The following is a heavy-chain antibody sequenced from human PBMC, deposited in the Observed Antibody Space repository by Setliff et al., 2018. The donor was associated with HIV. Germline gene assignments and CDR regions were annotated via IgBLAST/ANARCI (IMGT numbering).Heavy chain of an antibody. CDR1: GYTFTGYY. CDR3: ARGRGSSAWFDP. J-gene: IGHJ5*02. Sequence: ASVKVSCKASGYTFTGYYMHWVRQAPGQGLEWMGWINPNSGGTNYAQKFQGRVTMTRDTSISTAYMELSSLTSEDTAVYYCARGRGSSAWFDPWGQGTLVTVSS. D-gene: IGHD3-10*01. V-gene: IGHV1-2*02. CDR2: INPNSGGT.